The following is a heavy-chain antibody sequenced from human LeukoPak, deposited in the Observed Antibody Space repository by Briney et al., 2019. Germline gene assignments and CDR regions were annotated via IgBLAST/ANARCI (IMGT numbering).Heavy chain of an antibody. CDR1: GFTFSHYW. V-gene: IGHV3-74*01. J-gene: IGHJ4*02. CDR2: INTDRSTT. D-gene: IGHD6-6*01. Sequence: PGGSLRLSCAASGFTFSHYWMHWVRQAPGKGLVGVSRINTDRSTTTYADSVKGRLTISRDNAKNTLYLQMNSLRADDTAVYYCTASKNYWGQGTLVTVSS. CDR3: TASKNY.